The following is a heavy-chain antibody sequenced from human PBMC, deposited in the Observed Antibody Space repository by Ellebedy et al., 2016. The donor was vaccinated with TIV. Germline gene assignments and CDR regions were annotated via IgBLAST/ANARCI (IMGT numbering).Heavy chain of an antibody. Sequence: PGGSLSLSCAASGLTFSSYAMSRVRQAPGKGMAWVSTIRNIGSRTYYADSVECRFIISRDNSKKTLYLQKNSLRDEDTAVDYGAKGRGWGSDTSTPRYYVDYWGLGTLVTVSS. V-gene: IGHV3-23*01. CDR3: AKGRGWGSDTSTPRYYVDY. CDR2: IRNIGSRT. J-gene: IGHJ4*02. D-gene: IGHD2-2*01. CDR1: GLTFSSYA.